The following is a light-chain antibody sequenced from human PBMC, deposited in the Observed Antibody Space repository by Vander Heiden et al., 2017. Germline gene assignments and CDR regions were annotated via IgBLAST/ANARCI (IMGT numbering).Light chain of an antibody. CDR3: GTWDSSLSAGYVV. Sequence: QSVLTQPPSVSAAPGQKVTISCSGRSANMGNNYVSWYQQLPGTAPKLLIYDNNKRPSGIPDRFSGSKSGTSATLGITGLQTGDEADYYCGTWDSSLSAGYVVFGGGTKLTVL. V-gene: IGLV1-51*01. CDR1: SANMGNNY. CDR2: DNN. J-gene: IGLJ2*01.